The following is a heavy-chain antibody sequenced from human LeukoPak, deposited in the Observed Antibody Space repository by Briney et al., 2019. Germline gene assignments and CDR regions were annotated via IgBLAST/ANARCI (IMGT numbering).Heavy chain of an antibody. J-gene: IGHJ4*02. CDR3: ARILGYCSGGSCRDY. CDR1: GGSFSGYY. V-gene: IGHV4-34*01. D-gene: IGHD2-15*01. CDR2: IDHSGGT. Sequence: SETLSLTCAVYGGSFSGYYWSWLRQPPGKGLEWIGEIDHSGGTNYNPSLKSRVTISVDTSKNQFSLKLSSVTAADTAVYYCARILGYCSGGSCRDYWGQGTLVTVSS.